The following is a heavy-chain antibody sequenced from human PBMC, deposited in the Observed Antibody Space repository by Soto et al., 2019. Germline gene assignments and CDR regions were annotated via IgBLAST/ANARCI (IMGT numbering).Heavy chain of an antibody. J-gene: IGHJ4*02. CDR1: GGSISSYY. Sequence: ETLSLTCTVSGGSISSYYWSWIRQPPGKGLEWIGYIYYSGSTNYNPSLKSRVTISVDTSKNQFSLKLSSVTAADTAVYYCARSQNDVFDYWGQGTLVTVSS. D-gene: IGHD1-1*01. CDR3: ARSQNDVFDY. V-gene: IGHV4-59*01. CDR2: IYYSGST.